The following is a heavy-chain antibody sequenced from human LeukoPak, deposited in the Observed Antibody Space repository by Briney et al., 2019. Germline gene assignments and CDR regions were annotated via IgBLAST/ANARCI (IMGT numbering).Heavy chain of an antibody. D-gene: IGHD2-15*01. CDR1: GFTFSSYA. CDR3: ATGFVSYPKGKRIRHNWFDP. CDR2: LSTGGGTA. J-gene: IGHJ5*02. V-gene: IGHV3-23*01. Sequence: GGSLRLSCSASGFTFSSYAMNWVRQAPGKGLEWDSSLSTGGGTAFYADSVKGRFTISRDNSKSTLYLQMNSLRVEDTAVYYCATGFVSYPKGKRIRHNWFDPWGQGTLVTVSS.